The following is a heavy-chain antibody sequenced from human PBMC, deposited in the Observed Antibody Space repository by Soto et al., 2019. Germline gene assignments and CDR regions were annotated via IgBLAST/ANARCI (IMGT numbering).Heavy chain of an antibody. CDR3: STAATTVTTIDY. CDR2: IKRKTDGGTT. Sequence: EVQLVESGGGLVKPGGSLRFSCAASGFTFSNAWMSWVRQAPGKGLEWVGRIKRKTDGGTTDYAAPVSGRFTISRDDSKNTLYLQMNSLKTEDTAVYYCSTAATTVTTIDYWGRGTLVTVSS. J-gene: IGHJ4*02. D-gene: IGHD4-17*01. CDR1: GFTFSNAW. V-gene: IGHV3-15*01.